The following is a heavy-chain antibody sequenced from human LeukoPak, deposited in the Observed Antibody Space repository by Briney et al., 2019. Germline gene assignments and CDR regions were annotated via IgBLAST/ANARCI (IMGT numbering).Heavy chain of an antibody. Sequence: GGSLRLSCAASGFTFRSYAMSWVRQAPGKGLEWVSAISGSGGSTYYADSVKGRFTISRDNSKNTLYLQMNSLRAEDTAVYYCAKDRKYDSSGHDWGQGTLVTVSS. CDR3: AKDRKYDSSGHD. J-gene: IGHJ4*02. D-gene: IGHD3-22*01. V-gene: IGHV3-23*01. CDR1: GFTFRSYA. CDR2: ISGSGGST.